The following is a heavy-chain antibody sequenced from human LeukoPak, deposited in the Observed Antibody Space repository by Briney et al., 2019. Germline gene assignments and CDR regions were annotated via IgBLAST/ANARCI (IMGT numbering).Heavy chain of an antibody. CDR1: GGSISSGGYY. V-gene: IGHV4-31*03. Sequence: SETLSLTCTVSGGSISSGGYYWSWIRQHAGKGLGWIGYIYYSGSTYYNPSLKSRVTISVDTSKNQFSLKLSSVTAADTAVYYCAREVVVVRGGGYYYYGMDVWGQGTTVTVSS. CDR2: IYYSGST. CDR3: AREVVVVRGGGYYYYGMDV. J-gene: IGHJ6*02. D-gene: IGHD2-2*01.